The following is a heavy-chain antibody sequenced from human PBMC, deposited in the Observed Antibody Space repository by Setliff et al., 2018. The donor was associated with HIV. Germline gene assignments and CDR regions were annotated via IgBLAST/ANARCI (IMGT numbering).Heavy chain of an antibody. CDR2: ISAYNGKT. J-gene: IGHJ5*02. V-gene: IGHV1-18*01. Sequence: ASVKVSCKASGDTNPSDAISWVRQAPGQGLEWMGWISAYNGKTLYAQKFQGRVTMTTDTSTNTAYMDLRSLRSDDTAVYYCAKCSEMLGTPATSSGYYCGWFDPWGQGTLVTVSS. CDR1: GDTNPSDA. CDR3: AKCSEMLGTPATSSGYYCGWFDP. D-gene: IGHD3-22*01.